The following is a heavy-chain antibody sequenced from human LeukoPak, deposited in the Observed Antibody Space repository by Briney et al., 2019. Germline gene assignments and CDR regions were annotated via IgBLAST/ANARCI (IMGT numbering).Heavy chain of an antibody. J-gene: IGHJ4*02. CDR3: AKETSITGAGDF. D-gene: IGHD1-20*01. Sequence: GGSLRLSCVASGFTFSNYAMSWVRQAPGKGLEYVSPTSASGLSTYYTDSVRGRFTNSRDNSKNTLYLQMHSLRAEDTAVYYCAKETSITGAGDFWGQGALVTVSS. CDR1: GFTFSNYA. V-gene: IGHV3-23*01. CDR2: TSASGLST.